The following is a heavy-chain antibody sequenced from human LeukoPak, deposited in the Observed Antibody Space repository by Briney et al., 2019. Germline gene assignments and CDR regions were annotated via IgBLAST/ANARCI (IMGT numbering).Heavy chain of an antibody. CDR2: ISGSGAGT. CDR3: AKEGYSSDPYYFDY. V-gene: IGHV3-23*01. D-gene: IGHD6-19*01. CDR1: GFTFSSYA. J-gene: IGHJ4*02. Sequence: PGGSLRLSYAASGFTFSSYAMSWVRQAPGKGLEWVSAISGSGAGTYYADSVKGRFTISRDNSKNTLYLQMNSLRAEDTAVFYCAKEGYSSDPYYFDYWGQGTLVTVSS.